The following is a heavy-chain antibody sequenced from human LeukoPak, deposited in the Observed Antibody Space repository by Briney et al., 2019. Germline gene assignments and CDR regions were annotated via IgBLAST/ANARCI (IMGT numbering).Heavy chain of an antibody. J-gene: IGHJ2*01. D-gene: IGHD1-20*01. CDR1: GFTVSSNY. V-gene: IGHV3-66*02. Sequence: GGSLRLSCAASGFTVSSNYMSWVRQAPGKGLEWVSLLYSGGNTYYADSAKGRFTISRDNSKNTLYLQMNSLRAEDTAVYYCAKETLTGGDRYFDLWGRGTLVTVSS. CDR2: LYSGGNT. CDR3: AKETLTGGDRYFDL.